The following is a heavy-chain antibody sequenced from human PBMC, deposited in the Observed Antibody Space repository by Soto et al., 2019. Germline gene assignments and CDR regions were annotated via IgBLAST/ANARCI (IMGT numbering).Heavy chain of an antibody. CDR2: AYYNGIT. V-gene: IGHV4-38-2*02. D-gene: IGHD1-1*01. CDR3: AIGVTGTLDY. CDR1: GYTISRCYY. J-gene: IGHJ4*02. Sequence: SENLSLPCTFSGYTISRCYYWHRNRNSPGKGLEWIGCAYYNGITFANPSLKSLVTMTVDTSKNHFSLRLTSVTAADAATYFCAIGVTGTLDYLGQGTLVTVS.